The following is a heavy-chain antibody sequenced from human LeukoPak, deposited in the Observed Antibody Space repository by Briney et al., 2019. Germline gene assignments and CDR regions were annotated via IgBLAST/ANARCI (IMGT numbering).Heavy chain of an antibody. CDR2: INHSGST. CDR1: GGSFSGYY. CDR3: ARGAPDAFDI. J-gene: IGHJ3*02. Sequence: SETLSLTCAVYGGSFSGYYWGWIRQPPWKGLEWIGEINHSGSTNYNPSLKSRVTISLDTSKNQFSLKLRSVTAADTAVYYCARGAPDAFDIWGQGTMVTVSS. V-gene: IGHV4-34*01.